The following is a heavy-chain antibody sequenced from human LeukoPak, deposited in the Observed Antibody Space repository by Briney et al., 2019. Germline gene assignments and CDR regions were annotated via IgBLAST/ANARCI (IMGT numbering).Heavy chain of an antibody. Sequence: PGGSLRLSCAASGFTFSSYAMSWVRQAPGKGLEWVSAISGSGGSTYYADSVKGRFTISRDNSKNTLYLQMNSLRAEDTAVYYCAKRGSRWRELLRRGIDYWGQGTLVTVSS. CDR1: GFTFSSYA. CDR2: ISGSGGST. J-gene: IGHJ4*02. D-gene: IGHD1-26*01. V-gene: IGHV3-23*01. CDR3: AKRGSRWRELLRRGIDY.